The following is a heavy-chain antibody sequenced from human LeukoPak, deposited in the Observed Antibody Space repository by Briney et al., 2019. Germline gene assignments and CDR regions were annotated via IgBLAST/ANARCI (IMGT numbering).Heavy chain of an antibody. J-gene: IGHJ5*02. CDR1: GFAFNTYA. V-gene: IGHV3-33*06. CDR2: IWHDGSHK. CDR3: AKLAPVAKQVSWFDP. Sequence: AGGSRRLSCAASGFAFNTYAMHWVRKAPGQGLEWVALIWHDGSHKVYANSVRGRFTISRDNSENTLYLQMDSLRAGDTATYACAKLAPVAKQVSWFDPWGQGTLVTVSS. D-gene: IGHD5-12*01.